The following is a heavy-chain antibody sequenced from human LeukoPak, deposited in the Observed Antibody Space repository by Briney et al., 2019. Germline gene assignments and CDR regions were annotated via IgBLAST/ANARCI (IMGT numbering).Heavy chain of an antibody. D-gene: IGHD3-22*01. J-gene: IGHJ4*02. CDR1: GGSLSSYY. CDR3: ARRAYYYDSSGYYYSFDY. Sequence: PSETLSLTCTVSGGSLSSYYWSWLRQPPGKGLEWIGYIYYSGSTNYNPSLKSRVTISVDTSKNQFSLKLSSVTAADTAVYYCARRAYYYDSSGYYYSFDYWGQGTLVTVSS. V-gene: IGHV4-59*01. CDR2: IYYSGST.